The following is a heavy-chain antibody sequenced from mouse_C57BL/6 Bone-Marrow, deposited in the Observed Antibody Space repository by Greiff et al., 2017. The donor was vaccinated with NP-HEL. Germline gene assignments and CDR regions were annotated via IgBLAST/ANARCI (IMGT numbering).Heavy chain of an antibody. Sequence: VQLQQSGAELVKPGASVKLSCTASGYTFTSYWMHWVKQRPGQGLEWIGLIHPNSGSTNYNEKFKSKATLTVDKSSSTAYMQLSSLTSEDSAVYYGDSSSRSWFGGWGQGTPVT. CDR2: IHPNSGST. J-gene: IGHJ3*01. CDR3: DSSSRSWFGG. V-gene: IGHV1-64*01. D-gene: IGHD1-1*01. CDR1: GYTFTSYW.